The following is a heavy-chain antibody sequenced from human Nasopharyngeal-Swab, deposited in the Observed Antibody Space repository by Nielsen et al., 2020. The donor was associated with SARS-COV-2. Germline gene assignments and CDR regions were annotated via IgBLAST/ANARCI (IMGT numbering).Heavy chain of an antibody. CDR1: GLSFNTYA. CDR3: AKDRDSGDDSDDYYHYYGMKV. CDR2: ISGSDYST. J-gene: IGHJ6*02. V-gene: IGHV3-23*01. D-gene: IGHD5-12*01. Sequence: ESLKIPFAASGLSFNTYAISWVRQAPGKGLGWVSVISGSDYSTKYADSVKGRFTISRDNSKNTVNLQMNSLRAEDTAIYYCAKDRDSGDDSDDYYHYYGMKVWGQGTTVTVSS.